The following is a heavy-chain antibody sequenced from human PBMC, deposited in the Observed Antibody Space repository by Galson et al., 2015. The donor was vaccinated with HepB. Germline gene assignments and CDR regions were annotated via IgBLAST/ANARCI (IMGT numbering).Heavy chain of an antibody. CDR1: GFTFSSYT. V-gene: IGHV3-23*01. J-gene: IGHJ4*02. D-gene: IGHD6-25*01. CDR3: AKGPYTSATYFDY. Sequence: SLRLSCAASGFTFSSYTMTWVRQAPGKGLEWVSDITASGGATYYSDSVKGRFSISRDNSKNTLYLQMNSLRAEDTAVFYCAKGPYTSATYFDYWGQGTLVTVSS. CDR2: ITASGGAT.